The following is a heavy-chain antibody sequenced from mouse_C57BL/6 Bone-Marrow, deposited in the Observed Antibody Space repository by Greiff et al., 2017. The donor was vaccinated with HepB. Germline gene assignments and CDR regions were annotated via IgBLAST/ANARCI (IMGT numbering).Heavy chain of an antibody. CDR3: TRDRNRYYAMDY. J-gene: IGHJ4*01. CDR1: GFTFSSYA. Sequence: EVKLVESGEGLVKPGGSLKLSCAASGFTFSSYAMSWVRQTPEKRLEWVAYISSGGDYIYYADTVKGRFTISRDNARNTLYLQLSSLKSEDTAMYYCTRDRNRYYAMDYWGQGTSVTVSS. V-gene: IGHV5-9-1*02. CDR2: ISSGGDYI. D-gene: IGHD2-1*01.